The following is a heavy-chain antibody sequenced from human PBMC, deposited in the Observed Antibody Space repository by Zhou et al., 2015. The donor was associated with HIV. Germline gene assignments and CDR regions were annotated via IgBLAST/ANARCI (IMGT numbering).Heavy chain of an antibody. J-gene: IGHJ6*02. V-gene: IGHV1-18*01. CDR2: ISTYNANT. CDR1: GYTFTTYG. D-gene: IGHD2-21*02. Sequence: QVQLVQSGAEVKKPGASVKVSCKASGYTFTTYGISWVRQAPGQGLQWMGWISTYNANTNYAENLQGRVTMTTDTSTSTAYMELGSLRSDDTAVYYCARDRMETAVGYYNHYYGMDVWGQGTTVTVSS. CDR3: ARDRMETAVGYYNHYYGMDV.